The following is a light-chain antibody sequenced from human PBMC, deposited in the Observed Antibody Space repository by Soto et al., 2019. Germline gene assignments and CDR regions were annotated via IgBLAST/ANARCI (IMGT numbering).Light chain of an antibody. CDR1: QSLLHSDGNTY. CDR3: MQGTHWPWT. CDR2: EVS. Sequence: DVVMTQSPLSLPVTLGQPASISCRSSQSLLHSDGNTYFSWFQQRPGQSPRRLIYEVSNRDSGVPDRFSGSGSGTDFTLKISRVEAEDIGIYYCMQGTHWPWTFGQGTKVDIK. J-gene: IGKJ1*01. V-gene: IGKV2-30*02.